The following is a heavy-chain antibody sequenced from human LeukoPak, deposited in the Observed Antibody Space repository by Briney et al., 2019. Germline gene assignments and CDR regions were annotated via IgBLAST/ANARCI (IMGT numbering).Heavy chain of an antibody. CDR2: INHSGST. D-gene: IGHD3-10*01. J-gene: IGHJ3*02. CDR3: ARGPHPRGAFDI. V-gene: IGHV4-34*01. CDR1: GGSFSGYY. Sequence: PSETLSHTCAVYGGSFSGYYWSWIRQPPGKGLEWIGEINHSGSTNYNPSLKSRVTISVDTSKNQFSLKLSSVTAADTAVYYCARGPHPRGAFDIWGQGTMVTVSS.